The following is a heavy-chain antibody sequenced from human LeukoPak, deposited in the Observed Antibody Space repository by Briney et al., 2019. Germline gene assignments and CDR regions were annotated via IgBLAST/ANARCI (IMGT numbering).Heavy chain of an antibody. CDR2: IRSKTHSYAT. J-gene: IGHJ4*02. V-gene: IGHV3-73*01. Sequence: GGSLCLSCAASGFTFSGSAMHCVRVTSGKGLEWVGYIRSKTHSYATLYSASVKGRFTISRDDSKNTAYLQMNSLKTEDTAVYYCTRHRYCDSGGDFDYWGQATLVTVSS. CDR3: TRHRYCDSGGDFDY. CDR1: GFTFSGSA. D-gene: IGHD3-9*01.